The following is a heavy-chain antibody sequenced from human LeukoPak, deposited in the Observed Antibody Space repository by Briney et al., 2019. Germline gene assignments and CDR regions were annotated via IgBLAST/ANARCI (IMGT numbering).Heavy chain of an antibody. Sequence: AGGSLRLSCAASGFSFDVFAMNWVRQTPGNGLEWVSYISRTSSVILYSESVKGRFTVSRDNAKNSLYLEMNSLRVNDSALHYCARDGINWADYWGQGTLVTVSS. J-gene: IGHJ4*02. CDR3: ARDGINWADY. CDR2: ISRTSSVI. D-gene: IGHD3-16*01. V-gene: IGHV3-48*01. CDR1: GFSFDVFA.